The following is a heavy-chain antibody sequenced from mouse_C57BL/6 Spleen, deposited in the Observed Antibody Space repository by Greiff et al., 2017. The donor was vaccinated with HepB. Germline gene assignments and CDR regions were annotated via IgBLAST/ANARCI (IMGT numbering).Heavy chain of an antibody. CDR3: ARSGSNYEGFAY. D-gene: IGHD2-5*01. Sequence: VQLQQSGPELVKPGASVKISCKASGYSFTGYYMNWVKQSPEKSLEWIGEINPSTGGTTYNQKFKAKATLTVDKSSSTAYMQLKSLTSEYSAVYYCARSGSNYEGFAYWGQGTLVTVSA. CDR1: GYSFTGYY. V-gene: IGHV1-42*01. J-gene: IGHJ3*01. CDR2: INPSTGGT.